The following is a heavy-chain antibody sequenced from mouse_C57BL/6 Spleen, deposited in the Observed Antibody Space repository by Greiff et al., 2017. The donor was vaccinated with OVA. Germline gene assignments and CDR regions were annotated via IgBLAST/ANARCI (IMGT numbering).Heavy chain of an antibody. Sequence: QVQLQQPGAELVKPGASVKLSCKASGYTFPSYWMHWVKQRPGPGLEWIGMIHTNSGSTKYNEKFKSKATLTVDKSSSTAYMQLISLTSEDSAVYYCARSGYDYDGFSYWGQGTLVTVSA. V-gene: IGHV1-64*01. J-gene: IGHJ3*01. CDR2: IHTNSGST. CDR1: GYTFPSYW. CDR3: ARSGYDYDGFSY. D-gene: IGHD2-4*01.